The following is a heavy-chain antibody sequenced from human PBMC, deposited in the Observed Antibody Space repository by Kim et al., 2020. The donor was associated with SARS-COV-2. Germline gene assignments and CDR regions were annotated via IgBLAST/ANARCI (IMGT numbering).Heavy chain of an antibody. CDR2: ISGDGGST. CDR1: GFTFDDYA. CDR3: ASITVGEWELPGDY. Sequence: GGSLRLSCAASGFTFDDYAMHWVRQAPGKGLEWVSLISGDGGSTYYADSVKGRFTISRDNSKNSLYLQMNSLRTEDTALYYCASITVGEWELPGDYWGQGTLVTVSS. D-gene: IGHD1-26*01. J-gene: IGHJ4*02. V-gene: IGHV3-43*02.